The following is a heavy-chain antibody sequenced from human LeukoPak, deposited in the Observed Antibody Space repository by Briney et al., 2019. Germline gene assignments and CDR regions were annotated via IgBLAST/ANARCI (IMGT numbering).Heavy chain of an antibody. CDR2: IDPSDSFT. V-gene: IGHV5-10-1*01. J-gene: IGHJ4*02. D-gene: IGHD6-13*01. CDR1: GYLFTNYW. Sequence: GESLKISCKGSGYLFTNYWISWVRQMPGRGLEWLGRIDPSDSFTSYSPSFEGHVTVSTDRSISTAYLHWGSPEASDTAMYYCARHGAHYTSSWFDFWGQGTLVTVSS. CDR3: ARHGAHYTSSWFDF.